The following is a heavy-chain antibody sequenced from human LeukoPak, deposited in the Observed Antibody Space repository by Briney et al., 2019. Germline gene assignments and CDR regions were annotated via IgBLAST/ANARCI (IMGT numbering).Heavy chain of an antibody. CDR1: GGSISSYY. D-gene: IGHD3-22*01. Sequence: SETLSPTCTVSGGSISSYYWSWIRQPPGKGLEWIGYIYYSGSTNYNPSLKSRVTISVDTSKNQFSLKLSSVTAADTAVYYCARLRSDSSGYYGPYYYYYGMDVWGQGTTVTVSS. J-gene: IGHJ6*02. V-gene: IGHV4-59*08. CDR3: ARLRSDSSGYYGPYYYYYGMDV. CDR2: IYYSGST.